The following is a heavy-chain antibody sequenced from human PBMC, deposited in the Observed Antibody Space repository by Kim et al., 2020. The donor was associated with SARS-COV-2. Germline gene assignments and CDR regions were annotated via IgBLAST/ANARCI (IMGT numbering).Heavy chain of an antibody. Sequence: GGSLRLSCAASGFTFCNAWMSWVRQAPGKGLEWVGRIKSKTDGGTTDYAAPVKGRFTISRDDSKNTLYLKMNSMKNMDTAVYYFTTVAMVRGVIIPYCGQGTLVTVSS. CDR2: IKSKTDGGTT. V-gene: IGHV3-15*01. J-gene: IGHJ4*02. D-gene: IGHD3-10*01. CDR1: GFTFCNAW. CDR3: TTVAMVRGVIIPY.